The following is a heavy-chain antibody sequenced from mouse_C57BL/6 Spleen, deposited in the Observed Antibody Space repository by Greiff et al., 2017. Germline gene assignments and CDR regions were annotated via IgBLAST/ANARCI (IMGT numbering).Heavy chain of an antibody. CDR2: IYPGDGDT. J-gene: IGHJ4*01. V-gene: IGHV1-82*01. CDR1: GYAFSSSW. CDR3: ARGEFYAMDY. Sequence: VQLQQSGPELVKPGASVKISCKASGYAFSSSWMNWVKQRPGKGLEWIGRIYPGDGDTNYNGKFKGKATLTADKSSSTAYMQLSSLTSEDSAVYFCARGEFYAMDYWGQGTSVTVSS.